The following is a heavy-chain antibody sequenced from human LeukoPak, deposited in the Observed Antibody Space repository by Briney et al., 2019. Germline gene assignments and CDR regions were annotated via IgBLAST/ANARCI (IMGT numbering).Heavy chain of an antibody. CDR3: AISYGDYPYYFDY. D-gene: IGHD4-17*01. V-gene: IGHV1-18*01. Sequence: ASVTVSFRASGYTFTSYGISWVRQAPGQGLEWMGWISAYNGNTNYAQKLQGRVTMTTDTSTSTAYMELRSLRSDDTAVYYCAISYGDYPYYFDYWGQGTLVTVSS. CDR2: ISAYNGNT. J-gene: IGHJ4*02. CDR1: GYTFTSYG.